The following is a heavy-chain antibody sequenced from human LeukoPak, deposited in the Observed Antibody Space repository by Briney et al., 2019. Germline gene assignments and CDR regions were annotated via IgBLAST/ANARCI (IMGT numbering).Heavy chain of an antibody. Sequence: SETLSLTCTVSGGSISSSSYYWGWIRQPPGKGLEWIGEINHSGSTNYNPSLKSRVTISVDTSKNQFSLKLSSVTAADTAVYYCARGLKEPYWFDPWGQGTLVTVSS. CDR3: ARGLKEPYWFDP. CDR1: GGSISSSSYY. D-gene: IGHD1-26*01. J-gene: IGHJ5*02. CDR2: INHSGST. V-gene: IGHV4-39*07.